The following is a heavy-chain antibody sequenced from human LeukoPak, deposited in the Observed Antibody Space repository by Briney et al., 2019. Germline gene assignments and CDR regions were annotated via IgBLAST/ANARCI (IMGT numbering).Heavy chain of an antibody. V-gene: IGHV3-15*01. Sequence: GGSLRLSCAASGFTFSNAWMSWVRQAPGKGLEWGGRIKSKTDGGTTDYAAPVKGGFTISRDDSKNTLYLQMNSLKTADTAVYYCTPRNTYLWDFDYWGQGTLVTVSS. CDR3: TPRNTYLWDFDY. CDR1: GFTFSNAW. CDR2: IKSKTDGGTT. J-gene: IGHJ4*02. D-gene: IGHD1/OR15-1a*01.